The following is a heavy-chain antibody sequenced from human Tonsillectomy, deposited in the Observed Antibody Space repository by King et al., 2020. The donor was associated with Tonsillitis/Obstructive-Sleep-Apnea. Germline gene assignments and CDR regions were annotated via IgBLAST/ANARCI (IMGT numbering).Heavy chain of an antibody. D-gene: IGHD1-14*01. J-gene: IGHJ4*02. V-gene: IGHV3-33*01. CDR2: IWYDGSNK. CDR3: ARARKGPLGKAFDY. Sequence: VQLVESGGGVVQPGRSLRLSCAASGFTFSSYGMHWVRQAPGKGLEWLAVIWYDGSNKYYADSVKGRFTISRDNSKNTLYLQMNSLRAEDTAVYYCARARKGPLGKAFDYWGQGTLVTVSS. CDR1: GFTFSSYG.